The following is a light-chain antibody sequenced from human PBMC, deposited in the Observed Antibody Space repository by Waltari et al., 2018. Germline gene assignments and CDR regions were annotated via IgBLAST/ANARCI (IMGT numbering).Light chain of an antibody. CDR3: HSRDTSSTRF. V-gene: IGLV3-19*01. J-gene: IGLJ2*01. Sequence: SSDLTPDPAVSVALGTTVRITCQGDSLRRYSASWYQQRPGQAPILVLYGQNDRPSGIPDRFSGSTSGNTASLTITGAQAEDEADYYCHSRDTSSTRFFGGGTRLTV. CDR1: SLRRYS. CDR2: GQN.